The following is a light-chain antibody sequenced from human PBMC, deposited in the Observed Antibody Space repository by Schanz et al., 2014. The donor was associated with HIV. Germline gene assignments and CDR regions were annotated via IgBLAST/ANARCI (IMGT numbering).Light chain of an antibody. CDR1: RSNIGSNT. CDR2: SNN. CDR3: ATWVDSLNGWE. V-gene: IGLV1-44*01. J-gene: IGLJ3*02. Sequence: QSVLTQPPSASGTPGQTVTLSCSGSRSNIGSNTVNWYQQLPGTAPKLLIYSNNHRPSGVPDRFSGSDSGASASLAISGLQSEDEADYYCATWVDSLNGWEFGGGTKLTVL.